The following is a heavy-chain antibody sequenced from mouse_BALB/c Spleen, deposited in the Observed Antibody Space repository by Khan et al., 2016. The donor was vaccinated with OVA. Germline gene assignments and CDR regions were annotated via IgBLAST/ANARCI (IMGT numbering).Heavy chain of an antibody. Sequence: EVQLVESGPGLVKPSQSLSLTCTVTGYSITSDYAWNWIRQFPGNKLEWMGYISYSGSTNYNPALKSRISITRDTSKNQFFLQLNSLTTEDTATYYCARDGSRYNYDMDYWGQGTSVTVSS. J-gene: IGHJ4*01. CDR1: GYSITSDYA. V-gene: IGHV3-2*02. CDR3: ARDGSRYNYDMDY. D-gene: IGHD2-3*01. CDR2: ISYSGST.